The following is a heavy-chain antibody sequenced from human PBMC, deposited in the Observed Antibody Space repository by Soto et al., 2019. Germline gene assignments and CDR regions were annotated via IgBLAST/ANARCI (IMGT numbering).Heavy chain of an antibody. CDR2: INHSGGT. V-gene: IGHV4-34*01. CDR1: GGSISSYY. CDR3: ARGSPQYCSGGSCYSEANNYPSHTRYAFDI. Sequence: SETLSLTCTVSGGSISSYYWSWIRQPPGKGLEGIGEINHSGGTNYNPSLKSRVTISVDTSKNQFSLKLSSVTAADTAVYYCARGSPQYCSGGSCYSEANNYPSHTRYAFDIWGQGTMVTVSS. D-gene: IGHD2-15*01. J-gene: IGHJ3*02.